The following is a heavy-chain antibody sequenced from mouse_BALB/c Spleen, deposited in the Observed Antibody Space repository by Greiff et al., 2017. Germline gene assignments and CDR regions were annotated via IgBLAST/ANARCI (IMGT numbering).Heavy chain of an antibody. V-gene: IGHV5-17*02. J-gene: IGHJ2*01. CDR1: GFTFSSFG. CDR3: ARSAGYYVFDY. D-gene: IGHD2-3*01. Sequence: DVKLVESGGGLVQPGGSRKLSCAASGFTFSSFGMHWVRQAPEKGLEWVAYISSGSSTIYYADTVKGRFTISRDNPKNTLFLQMTSLRSEDTAMYYCARSAGYYVFDYWGQGTTLTVSS. CDR2: ISSGSSTI.